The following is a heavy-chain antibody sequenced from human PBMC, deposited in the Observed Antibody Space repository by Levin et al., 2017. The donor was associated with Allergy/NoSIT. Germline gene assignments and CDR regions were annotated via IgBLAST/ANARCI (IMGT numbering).Heavy chain of an antibody. J-gene: IGHJ4*02. CDR3: ARSERTWLQLRGFDY. V-gene: IGHV4-31*03. Sequence: SETLSLTCTVSGGSISSGGYYWSWIRQHPGKGLEWIGYIYYTESTHYNPSLKSRVNISVDTSKNQFSLKLSSVTAADTAFYYCARSERTWLQLRGFDYWGQGALVTVSS. D-gene: IGHD5-24*01. CDR1: GGSISSGGYY. CDR2: IYYTEST.